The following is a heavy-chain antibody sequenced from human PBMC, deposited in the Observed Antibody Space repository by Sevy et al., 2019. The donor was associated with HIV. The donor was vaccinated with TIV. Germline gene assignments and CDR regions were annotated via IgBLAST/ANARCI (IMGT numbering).Heavy chain of an antibody. D-gene: IGHD3-9*01. CDR2: FDPEHGET. Sequence: ASVKVSCKVSGYTLTELSMNWVRQAPGKGLEWMGGFDPEHGETIYAQKFQGRVTMTEDTSTDTAYMELSSLRSEDTAVSYCATVDLLTGSGFYGIDVWGQGTTVTVSS. J-gene: IGHJ6*02. CDR3: ATVDLLTGSGFYGIDV. V-gene: IGHV1-24*01. CDR1: GYTLTELS.